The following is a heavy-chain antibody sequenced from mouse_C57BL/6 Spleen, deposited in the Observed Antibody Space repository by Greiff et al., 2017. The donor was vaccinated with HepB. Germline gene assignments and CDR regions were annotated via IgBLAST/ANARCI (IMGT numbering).Heavy chain of an antibody. CDR3: ARSGGSSSYWYFDV. J-gene: IGHJ1*03. Sequence: QVQLQQSGAELVRPGASVKLSCKASGYTFTDYYINWVKQRPGQGLEWIARIYPGSGNTYYNEKFKGKATLTAEKSSSTAYMQLSSLTSEDSAVYFCARSGGSSSYWYFDVWGTGTTVTVSS. D-gene: IGHD1-1*01. V-gene: IGHV1-76*01. CDR2: IYPGSGNT. CDR1: GYTFTDYY.